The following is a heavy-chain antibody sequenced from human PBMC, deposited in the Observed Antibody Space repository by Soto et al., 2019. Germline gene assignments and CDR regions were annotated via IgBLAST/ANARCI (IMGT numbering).Heavy chain of an antibody. CDR2: VSGYNDKT. Sequence: ASVKVSCMASGYTFTNHGISWVRQAPRQGLEWVGWVSGYNDKTKSAQKFQGRVTMTTDTSTSTAYMELRSLRSDDTAVYYCARDFYPVAYFFDYWGQGTLVTVSS. CDR3: ARDFYPVAYFFDY. V-gene: IGHV1-18*04. J-gene: IGHJ4*02. D-gene: IGHD2-21*01. CDR1: GYTFTNHG.